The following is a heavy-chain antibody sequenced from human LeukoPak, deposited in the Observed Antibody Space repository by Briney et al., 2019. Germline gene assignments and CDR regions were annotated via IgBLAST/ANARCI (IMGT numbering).Heavy chain of an antibody. J-gene: IGHJ5*02. CDR1: GGSISSYY. CDR3: ARVGTYDYVWGSYSFDP. V-gene: IGHV4-59*01. CDR2: IYYSGST. Sequence: SETLSLTCTVSGGSISSYYWSWIRQPPGKGLEWIGYIYYSGSTNYNPSLKSRVTIPVDTSKNQFSLKLSSVTAADTAVYYCARVGTYDYVWGSYSFDPWGQGTLVTVSS. D-gene: IGHD3-16*01.